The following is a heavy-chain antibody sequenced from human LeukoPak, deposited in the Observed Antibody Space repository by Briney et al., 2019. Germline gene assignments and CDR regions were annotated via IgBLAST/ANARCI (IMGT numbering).Heavy chain of an antibody. Sequence: GGSLTLSCAASGFTFLSYAMTWVRQAPGPGLEWVAAINGGGDATNYADSVKGRFTISRDTSQNTLYLQMNSLRAEDTAVYYCAKALDTYGYMRFASWGQGTLVTVSS. J-gene: IGHJ4*02. V-gene: IGHV3-23*01. CDR3: AKALDTYGYMRFAS. D-gene: IGHD5-18*01. CDR2: INGGGDAT. CDR1: GFTFLSYA.